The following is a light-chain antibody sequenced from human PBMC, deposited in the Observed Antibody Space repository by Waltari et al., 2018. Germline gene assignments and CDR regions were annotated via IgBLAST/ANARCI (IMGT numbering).Light chain of an antibody. J-gene: IGLJ2*01. CDR1: SSDVGGYNL. CDR2: EVT. Sequence: SALTQPASVSGSPGQSITISCTGTSSDVGGYNLVIWYQQHPGEVPQLKIYEVTKRPSGISNLFSASKSGNTASLTISGLQAEDEADYYCCSFAGSTTVIFGGGTRLTVL. V-gene: IGLV2-23*02. CDR3: CSFAGSTTVI.